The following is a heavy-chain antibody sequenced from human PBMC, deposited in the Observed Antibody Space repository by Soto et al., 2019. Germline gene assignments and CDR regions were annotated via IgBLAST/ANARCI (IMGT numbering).Heavy chain of an antibody. V-gene: IGHV3-48*01. CDR2: ISSSSSTI. J-gene: IGHJ6*03. CDR1: GFTFSSYS. D-gene: IGHD4-17*01. Sequence: GGSLRLSCAASGFTFSSYSMNWVRQAPGKGLEWVSYISSSSSTIYYADSVKGRFTISRDNAKNSLYLQMNSLRAEDTAVYYCRTVTSEGYYYYMDVWGKGTTVTVSS. CDR3: RTVTSEGYYYYMDV.